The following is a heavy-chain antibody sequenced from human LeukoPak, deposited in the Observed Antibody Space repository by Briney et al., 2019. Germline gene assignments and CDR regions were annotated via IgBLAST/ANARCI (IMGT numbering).Heavy chain of an antibody. CDR2: IYYSGST. Sequence: SETLSLTCTVSGGSISSGGYYWSWIRQHPGKGLEWIVYIYYSGSTYYNPSLKSRVTISVDTSKNQFSLKLSSVTAADTAVYYCATSPPYYDYVWGSYRDSAFDIWGQGTMVTVSS. CDR1: GGSISSGGYY. CDR3: ATSPPYYDYVWGSYRDSAFDI. V-gene: IGHV4-31*03. J-gene: IGHJ3*02. D-gene: IGHD3-16*02.